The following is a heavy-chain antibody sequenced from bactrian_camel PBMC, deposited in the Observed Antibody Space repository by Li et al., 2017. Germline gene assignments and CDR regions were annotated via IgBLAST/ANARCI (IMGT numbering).Heavy chain of an antibody. J-gene: IGHJ4*01. Sequence: QVQLVESGGGSVQAGGSLRLSCAASGYTIGTGCMGWFRQAPGKEREGVVGICLGGRSTTYADSVKGRFTISDDSSKNTVYLEMNNLLPEDTAVYYCAASIDRFCFTRIRDDDYTYWGQGTQVTVS. CDR2: ICLGGRST. CDR1: GYTIGTGC. CDR3: AASIDRFCFTRIRDDDYTY. D-gene: IGHD2*01. V-gene: IGHV3S1*01.